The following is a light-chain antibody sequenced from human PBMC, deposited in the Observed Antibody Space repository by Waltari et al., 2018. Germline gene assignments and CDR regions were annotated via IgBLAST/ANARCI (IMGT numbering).Light chain of an antibody. CDR3: CSYAGSYTLGV. CDR1: SSDVCGYTY. CDR2: DVS. J-gene: IGLJ1*01. V-gene: IGLV2-11*01. Sequence: QSALTQPRSVSGSPGQSVTISCPGTSSDVCGYTYVSWYQQHPGKAPKLMIYDVSKRPSGVPDRFSGSKSGNTASLTISGLQAEDEADYYCCSYAGSYTLGVFGTGTKVTVL.